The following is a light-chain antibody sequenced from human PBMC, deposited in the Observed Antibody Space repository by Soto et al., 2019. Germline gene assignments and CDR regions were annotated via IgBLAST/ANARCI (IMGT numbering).Light chain of an antibody. V-gene: IGKV3-20*01. J-gene: IGKJ1*01. CDR2: GIS. CDR3: QQYVTSSPRT. Sequence: EIVLTQSPGTLSLSPGERATLSCRASHTISSSYLAWYQQKPGQAPRLLMYGISRRATGIPDRFSGSGSGTDFTLTITRLEPEDVAVYYCQQYVTSSPRTFGQGTKV. CDR1: HTISSSY.